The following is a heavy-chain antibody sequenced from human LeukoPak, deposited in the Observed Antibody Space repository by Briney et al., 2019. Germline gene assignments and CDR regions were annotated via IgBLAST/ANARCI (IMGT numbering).Heavy chain of an antibody. J-gene: IGHJ4*02. CDR3: ARDLTVGYSSSWSNSFDY. CDR2: IFYSGST. Sequence: SETLSLTCTVSGDSISTINYYWGWVRQPPGKALEWIGNIFYSGSTYYSPSLKSRVTISLDTSKNQFSLKLSSVTAADTAVYYCARDLTVGYSSSWSNSFDYRGQGTLVTVSS. V-gene: IGHV4-39*07. CDR1: GDSISTINYY. D-gene: IGHD6-13*01.